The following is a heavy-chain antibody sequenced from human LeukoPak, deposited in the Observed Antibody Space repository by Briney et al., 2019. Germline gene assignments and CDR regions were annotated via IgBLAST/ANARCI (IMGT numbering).Heavy chain of an antibody. D-gene: IGHD4-17*01. CDR1: GGSINSHY. CDR2: IDHTGYT. Sequence: PSETLSLTCTVSGGSINSHYWSWIRQSPGEGLEWIAYIDHTGYTNYNPALKSPVTISRDMSKNQFYLKLTSVTAADTAMYYCAREGRGDPPLLGFDPWGQGTLVTVSS. CDR3: AREGRGDPPLLGFDP. V-gene: IGHV4-59*11. J-gene: IGHJ5*02.